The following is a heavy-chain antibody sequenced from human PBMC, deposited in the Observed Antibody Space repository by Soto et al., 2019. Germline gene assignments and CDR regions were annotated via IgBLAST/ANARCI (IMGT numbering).Heavy chain of an antibody. Sequence: SGPTLVNPTETLTLTCTFSGFSLNTDGVAVGWIRQPPGKALELLGLFYWDDDKRYSPSQESRLTITKDTSKNQVILAMTNMEPVDTGIYYCAYRKAAASGTGNWFDPWGQ. V-gene: IGHV2-5*02. CDR2: FYWDDDK. D-gene: IGHD1-1*01. CDR1: GFSLNTDGVA. J-gene: IGHJ5*02. CDR3: AYRKAAASGTGNWFDP.